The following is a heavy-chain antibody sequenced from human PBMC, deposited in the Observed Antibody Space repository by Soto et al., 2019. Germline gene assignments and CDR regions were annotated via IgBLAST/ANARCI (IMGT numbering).Heavy chain of an antibody. Sequence: SETLSLTCAVYGGSFSGYYWSWIRQPPGKGLEWIGEINHRGSTNYNPSHKSRVTISVDTSKNQFSLKLSSVTAADTAVYCYARCPTGHYYTSGPYWFDPWGQGTLVTVSS. CDR3: ARCPTGHYYTSGPYWFDP. D-gene: IGHD3-22*01. CDR1: GGSFSGYY. J-gene: IGHJ5*02. CDR2: INHRGST. V-gene: IGHV4-34*01.